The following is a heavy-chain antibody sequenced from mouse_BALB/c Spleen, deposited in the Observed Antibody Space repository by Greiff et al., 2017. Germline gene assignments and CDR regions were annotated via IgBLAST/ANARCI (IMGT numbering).Heavy chain of an antibody. Sequence: QVQLQQSGPELVRPGVSVKISCKGSGYTFTDYAMHWVKQSHAKSLEWIGVISTYYGNTNYNQKFKGKATMTVDKSSSTAYMELARLTSEDSAIYYCARDGSSSPYYFDYWGQGTTLTVSS. CDR1: GYTFTDYA. J-gene: IGHJ2*01. D-gene: IGHD1-1*01. CDR3: ARDGSSSPYYFDY. CDR2: ISTYYGNT. V-gene: IGHV1-67*01.